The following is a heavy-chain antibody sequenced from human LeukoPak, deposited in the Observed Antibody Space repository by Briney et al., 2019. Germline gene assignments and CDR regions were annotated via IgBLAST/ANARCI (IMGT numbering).Heavy chain of an antibody. Sequence: SVKVSCEASGGTFSSYTISWVRQAPGQGLEWMGRIIPILGIANYAQKFQGRVTITADKSTSTAYMELSSLRSEDTAVYYCASLETATVTTFLTFDYWGQGTLVTVSS. CDR1: GGTFSSYT. J-gene: IGHJ4*02. V-gene: IGHV1-69*02. CDR2: IIPILGIA. D-gene: IGHD4-17*01. CDR3: ASLETATVTTFLTFDY.